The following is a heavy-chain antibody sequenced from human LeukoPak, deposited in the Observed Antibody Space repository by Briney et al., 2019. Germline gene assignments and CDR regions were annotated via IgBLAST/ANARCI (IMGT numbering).Heavy chain of an antibody. CDR2: INSDGST. D-gene: IGHD2-2*01. CDR1: GFSFSSTW. V-gene: IGHV3-74*01. Sequence: GRSLRLSCAASGFSFSSTWMHWVRQAPGKGLVWVSRINSDGSTIYADSVKGRFTISRDNAKNTLYLQMNSLRAEDTAVYYCARDNYYAVDYWGQGTLVTVSS. CDR3: ARDNYYAVDY. J-gene: IGHJ4*02.